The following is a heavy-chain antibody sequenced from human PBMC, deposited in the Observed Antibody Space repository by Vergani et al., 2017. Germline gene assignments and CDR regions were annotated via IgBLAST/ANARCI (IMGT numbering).Heavy chain of an antibody. Sequence: EVQLVESGGGLVQPGGSLRLSCVASGFTFSNYWMSWVRQAPGKGLEWVANIKQDGSEKNYVDSVKGRFTISRDNAKNSLYLQMNSLRVEDTAVYYCAEGIRGWFDQWGQGTLVTVSS. CDR3: AEGIRGWFDQ. V-gene: IGHV3-7*01. D-gene: IGHD3-10*01. CDR2: IKQDGSEK. CDR1: GFTFSNYW. J-gene: IGHJ5*02.